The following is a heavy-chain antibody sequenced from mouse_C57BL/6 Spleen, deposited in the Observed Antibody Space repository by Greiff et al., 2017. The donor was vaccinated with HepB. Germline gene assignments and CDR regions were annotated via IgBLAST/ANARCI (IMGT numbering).Heavy chain of an antibody. CDR3: ASGGVYGSSYFDY. J-gene: IGHJ2*01. Sequence: QVQLQQPGAELVKPGASVKMSCKASGYTFTSYWITWVKQRPGQGLEWIGEIYPGSGSTNYNEKFKSKATLTVDTSSSTAYMQLRSLTSEDSAVYSCASGGVYGSSYFDYWGQGTTLTVSS. CDR2: IYPGSGST. D-gene: IGHD1-1*01. V-gene: IGHV1-55*01. CDR1: GYTFTSYW.